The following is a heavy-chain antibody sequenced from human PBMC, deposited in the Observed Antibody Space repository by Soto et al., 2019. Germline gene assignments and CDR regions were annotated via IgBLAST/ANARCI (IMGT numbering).Heavy chain of an antibody. CDR1: AFTFSSYE. J-gene: IGHJ6*02. V-gene: IGHV3-48*03. Sequence: AGGSLRLSCEASAFTFSSYEMNWVRQAPGKGLEWVSYISASGSTIYYADSVKGRFTISRDNAKNSLYLQMSSLRAEDTALYYCARDRSGYGLDVWGQGTTVTVSS. CDR2: ISASGSTI. D-gene: IGHD6-19*01. CDR3: ARDRSGYGLDV.